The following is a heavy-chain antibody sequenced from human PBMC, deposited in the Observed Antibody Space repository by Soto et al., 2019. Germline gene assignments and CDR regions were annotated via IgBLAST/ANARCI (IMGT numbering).Heavy chain of an antibody. CDR1: GFTFSSYS. J-gene: IGHJ5*02. V-gene: IGHV3-48*01. Sequence: EVQLVESGGGLVQPGGSLRLSCAASGFTFSSYSMNWVRQAPGQGLEWVAYISSSSSTIYYADSVKGRFTISRDTAKNSLYLQMNSRRAEDTAVYYCARHPERIAQIGWFDTWGQGTRVTVSS. D-gene: IGHD6-13*01. CDR3: ARHPERIAQIGWFDT. CDR2: ISSSSSTI.